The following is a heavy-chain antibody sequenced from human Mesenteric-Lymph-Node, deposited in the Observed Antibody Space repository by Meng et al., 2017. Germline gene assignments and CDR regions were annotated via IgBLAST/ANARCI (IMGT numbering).Heavy chain of an antibody. CDR3: ARDLSIAVTNDAFDI. V-gene: IGHV4-38-2*02. D-gene: IGHD6-19*01. J-gene: IGHJ3*02. CDR1: GGSISSYY. CDR2: INHSGST. Sequence: SETLSLTCTVSGGSISSYYWSWIRQPPGKGLEWIGSINHSGSTYYNPSLKSRATISVDTSKNQFSLKLNFATAADTAVYYCARDLSIAVTNDAFDIWGQGTKVT.